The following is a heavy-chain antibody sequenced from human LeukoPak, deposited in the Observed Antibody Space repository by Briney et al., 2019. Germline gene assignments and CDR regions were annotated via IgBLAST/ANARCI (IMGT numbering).Heavy chain of an antibody. D-gene: IGHD2-15*01. CDR1: GFTFSSYW. CDR2: INSDGSST. J-gene: IGHJ5*02. V-gene: IGHV3-74*01. Sequence: GGSLRLSCAASGFTFSSYWMHWVRQAPGKGLVWVSRINSDGSSTSYADSVKGRFTISRDNAKNTLYLQMNSLRAEDTAVYYCATSPRGGNWFDPWGQGTLVTVSS. CDR3: ATSPRGGNWFDP.